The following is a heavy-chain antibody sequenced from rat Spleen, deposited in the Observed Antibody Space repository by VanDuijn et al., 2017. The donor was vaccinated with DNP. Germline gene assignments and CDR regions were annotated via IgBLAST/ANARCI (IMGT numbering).Heavy chain of an antibody. CDR3: TTDFERGY. D-gene: IGHD1-11*01. J-gene: IGHJ2*01. CDR2: ITSSGAT. Sequence: EVQLVESGGDLVQPGRSLKLSCVASGFTFNKYWMTWIRQVPGKGLEWVAAITSSGATYYSDSVKGRFTISRDNKENTLYLQMNSLRSEDTATYYCTTDFERGYWGQGVMVTVSS. V-gene: IGHV5-31*01. CDR1: GFTFNKYW.